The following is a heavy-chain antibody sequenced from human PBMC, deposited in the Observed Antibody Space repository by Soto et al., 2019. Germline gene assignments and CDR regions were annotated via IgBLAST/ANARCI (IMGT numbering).Heavy chain of an antibody. J-gene: IGHJ4*02. CDR1: GYMFTNFG. CDR2: VSAYNGNT. CDR3: AREMPGYCSSSACLPGY. V-gene: IGHV1-18*01. D-gene: IGHD2-2*03. Sequence: ASVTVSCTASGYMFTNFGLVWVRQAPGQGPEWMGWVSAYNGNTNYAQKFQGRVTMTTDTSTTTAYMELRSLRSDDTAMYYCAREMPGYCSSSACLPGYWGQGTLVTVSS.